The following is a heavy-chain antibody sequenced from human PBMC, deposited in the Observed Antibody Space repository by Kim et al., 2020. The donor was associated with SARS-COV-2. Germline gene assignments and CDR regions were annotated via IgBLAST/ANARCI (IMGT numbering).Heavy chain of an antibody. D-gene: IGHD5-18*01. Sequence: EESLKISCKGSGYSFTTYWIGWVRQMPGKGLEWVALTYPGDSKSIYSPSLQGQVTISADKSISTAYLQWSGLKASDTAMYYCAITRAYSYGYFDYWGQGTLVTVSS. CDR3: AITRAYSYGYFDY. V-gene: IGHV5-51*01. CDR1: GYSFTTYW. J-gene: IGHJ4*02. CDR2: TYPGDSKS.